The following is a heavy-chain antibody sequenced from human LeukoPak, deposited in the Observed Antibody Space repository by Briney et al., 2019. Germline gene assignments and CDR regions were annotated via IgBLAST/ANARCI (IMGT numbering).Heavy chain of an antibody. Sequence: GGSLRLSCAASGFTFSSYAMSWVRQAPGKGLEWVSGINWNGGSTGYADSVKGRFTISRDNAKNSLYLQMNSLRAEDTALYHCARDYGSGWYTGFDYWGQGTLVTVSS. V-gene: IGHV3-20*01. D-gene: IGHD6-19*01. J-gene: IGHJ4*02. CDR3: ARDYGSGWYTGFDY. CDR2: INWNGGST. CDR1: GFTFSSYA.